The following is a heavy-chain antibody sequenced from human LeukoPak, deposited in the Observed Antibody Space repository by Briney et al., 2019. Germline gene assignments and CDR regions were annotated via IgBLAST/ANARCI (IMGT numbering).Heavy chain of an antibody. J-gene: IGHJ6*03. Sequence: SETLSLTCTVSGGPIYSYYWSWLRPTAGKGLEWIGRLYPGVSTNYNPSLKSRVTMSVDTSKNQFALKLSAVTAADTAVYYCARLKFYDSTGYSPGHYMDVWGKGTTVTVSS. D-gene: IGHD3-22*01. V-gene: IGHV4-4*07. CDR2: LYPGVST. CDR1: GGPIYSYY. CDR3: ARLKFYDSTGYSPGHYMDV.